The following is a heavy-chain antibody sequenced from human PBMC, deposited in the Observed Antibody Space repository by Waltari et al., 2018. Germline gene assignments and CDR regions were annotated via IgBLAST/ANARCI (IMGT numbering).Heavy chain of an antibody. CDR1: GCVFNNYW. Sequence: ELQLVESGGGLVQPGRSLKLSCSASGCVFNNYWMCWVRQAPGKGLEWVANINQYGSEEHYVDSAKGRFTISRDNAKNAVYLQMNSLSAGDTSVYYCARGDSWAFDIWGQGTMVTVAS. CDR2: INQYGSEE. J-gene: IGHJ3*02. D-gene: IGHD4-4*01. V-gene: IGHV3-7*01. CDR3: ARGDSWAFDI.